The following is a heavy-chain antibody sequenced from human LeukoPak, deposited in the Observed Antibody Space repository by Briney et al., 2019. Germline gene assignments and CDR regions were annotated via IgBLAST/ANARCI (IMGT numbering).Heavy chain of an antibody. CDR2: IIPILGIA. D-gene: IGHD3-10*01. V-gene: IGHV1-69*04. CDR1: GYTFTSYG. CDR3: ARDRRITMVLFDY. J-gene: IGHJ4*02. Sequence: SVKVSCKASGYTFTSYGISWVRQAPGQGLEWMGRIIPILGIANYAQKFQGRVTITADKSTSTAYMELSSLRSEDTAVYYCARDRRITMVLFDYWGQGTLVTVSS.